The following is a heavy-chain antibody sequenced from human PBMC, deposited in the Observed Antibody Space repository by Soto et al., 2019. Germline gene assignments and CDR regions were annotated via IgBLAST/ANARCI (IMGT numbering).Heavy chain of an antibody. D-gene: IGHD3-16*02. J-gene: IGHJ3*02. Sequence: GESLKISCKGSGYSFTSYWIGWVRQMPGKGLEWMGIIYHGDSDTRYSPSFQGQVTISADKSISTAYLQWSSLKASDTAMYYCARSQAARLYDYIWGSYRQVAAFDIWGQGTMVTVSS. CDR2: IYHGDSDT. CDR3: ARSQAARLYDYIWGSYRQVAAFDI. CDR1: GYSFTSYW. V-gene: IGHV5-51*01.